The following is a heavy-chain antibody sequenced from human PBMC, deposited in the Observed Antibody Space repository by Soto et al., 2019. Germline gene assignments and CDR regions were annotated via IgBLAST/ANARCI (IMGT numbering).Heavy chain of an antibody. Sequence: SVKVSCKASGGPFSTYGINWVRQASGQGLEWMGGIIPVSGRINFGQKFQGRLTITPDESTSTVYMDLSSLTSEVTAFYYCASRERVDAFDVWGQGTMVTVSS. V-gene: IGHV1-69*13. J-gene: IGHJ3*01. D-gene: IGHD1-26*01. CDR3: ASRERVDAFDV. CDR2: IIPVSGRI. CDR1: GGPFSTYG.